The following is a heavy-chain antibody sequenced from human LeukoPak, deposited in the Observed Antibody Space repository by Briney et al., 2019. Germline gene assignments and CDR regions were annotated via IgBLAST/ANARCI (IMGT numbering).Heavy chain of an antibody. CDR1: GGSISNYY. CDR3: ARGQLSRRAAAVPSLDY. J-gene: IGHJ4*02. Sequence: SETLSLTCTVSGGSISNYYWSWIRQPPGKGLEWIGYIYYSGTTNYNPSLKSRVTISVDTSKNQFSLKLSSVTAADTAVYYCARGQLSRRAAAVPSLDYWGQGTLVTVSS. D-gene: IGHD6-13*01. V-gene: IGHV4-59*01. CDR2: IYYSGTT.